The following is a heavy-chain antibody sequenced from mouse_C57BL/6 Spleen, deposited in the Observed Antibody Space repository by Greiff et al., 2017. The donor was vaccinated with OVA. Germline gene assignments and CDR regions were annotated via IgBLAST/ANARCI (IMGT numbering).Heavy chain of an antibody. CDR2: IYPGDGDT. CDR1: GYAFSSYW. V-gene: IGHV1-80*01. D-gene: IGHD1-1*01. J-gene: IGHJ2*01. CDR3: ARREAYGSSYFDY. Sequence: QVQLKESGAELVKPGASVKISCKASGYAFSSYWMNWVKQRPGKGLEWIGQIYPGDGDTNYNGKFKGKATLTADKSSSTAYMQLSSLTSEDSAVYFCARREAYGSSYFDYWGQGTTLTVSS.